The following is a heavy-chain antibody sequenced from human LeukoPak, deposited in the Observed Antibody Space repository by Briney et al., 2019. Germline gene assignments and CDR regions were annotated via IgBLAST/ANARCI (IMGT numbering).Heavy chain of an antibody. J-gene: IGHJ4*02. CDR1: GFTFSSYA. V-gene: IGHV3-23*01. Sequence: PGGSLRLSCAASGFTFSSYAMSWVRQAPGKGLEWVSAISGSGGSTFYADSVRGRFTVSRDNSKNTLYLQMNSLRAEDTAVYYCAKDSGSFDYWGQGTLVTVSS. CDR2: ISGSGGST. D-gene: IGHD1-26*01. CDR3: AKDSGSFDY.